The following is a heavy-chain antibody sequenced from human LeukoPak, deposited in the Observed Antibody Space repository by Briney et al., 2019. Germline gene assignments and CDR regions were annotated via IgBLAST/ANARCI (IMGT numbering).Heavy chain of an antibody. D-gene: IGHD4-17*01. Sequence: SETLSLTCTVSGGSISSGGYYWSWIRQHPGKGLEWIGYIYYSGSTYYNPSLKSRVTISVDTSKNQFSLKLSSVTAADTAVYYCARNTVTTVMFDYWGREPWSPSPQ. CDR2: IYYSGST. J-gene: IGHJ4*02. CDR3: ARNTVTTVMFDY. V-gene: IGHV4-31*03. CDR1: GGSISSGGYY.